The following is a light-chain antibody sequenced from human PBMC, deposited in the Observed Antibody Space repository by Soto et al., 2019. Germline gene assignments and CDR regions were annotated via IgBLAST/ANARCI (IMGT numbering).Light chain of an antibody. CDR2: GAS. Sequence: EIVVTQSPGTLSLSPGERATLSCRASQSINSGHLAWYQQKPGQAPRLLIYGASTRATGGIADRFSGSGSGTDFTLTISRLEPEEFAVYFCQYYGSSVTFGGGTKVEIK. V-gene: IGKV3-20*01. J-gene: IGKJ4*01. CDR1: QSINSGH. CDR3: QYYGSSVT.